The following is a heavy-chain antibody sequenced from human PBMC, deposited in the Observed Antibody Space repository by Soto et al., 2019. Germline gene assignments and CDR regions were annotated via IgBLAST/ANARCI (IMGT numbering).Heavy chain of an antibody. CDR3: ARCPDYYGSGFDY. CDR2: INHSGST. D-gene: IGHD3-10*01. CDR1: GGSFSGYY. Sequence: QVQLQQWGAGLLKPSETLSLTCAVYGGSFSGYYWSWIRQPPGKGLEWIGEINHSGSTNYNPSLKSRVTISVDTSKNQFSLKLSSVTAADTAVYYCARCPDYYGSGFDYWGQGTLVTVSS. J-gene: IGHJ4*02. V-gene: IGHV4-34*01.